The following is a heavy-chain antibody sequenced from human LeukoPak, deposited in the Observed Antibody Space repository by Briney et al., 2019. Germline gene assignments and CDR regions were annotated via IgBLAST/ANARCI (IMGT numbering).Heavy chain of an antibody. V-gene: IGHV1-69*05. D-gene: IGHD3-22*01. CDR1: GYTFTTDY. J-gene: IGHJ4*02. CDR2: IIPIFGTA. CDR3: ARDQYYYDSSGYYSNGYFDY. Sequence: SVKVSCKASGYTFTTDYIHWVRQAPGQGLEWMGGIIPIFGTANYAQKFQGRVTITTDESTSTAYMELSSLRSEDTAVYYCARDQYYYDSSGYYSNGYFDYWGQGTLVTVSS.